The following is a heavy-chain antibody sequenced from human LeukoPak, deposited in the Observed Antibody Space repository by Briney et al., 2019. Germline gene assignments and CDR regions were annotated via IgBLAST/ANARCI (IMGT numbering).Heavy chain of an antibody. CDR1: GYTFTTYH. CDR3: AREIRRGAGDWFDP. CDR2: INPNSGDT. D-gene: IGHD1-26*01. J-gene: IGHJ5*02. V-gene: IGHV1-2*06. Sequence: ASVKVSCKASGYTFTTYHLHWVRQAPGQGLEWMGRINPNSGDTNYAQKFQGRVTMTTDTSISTAYMDLSGLRSDDTAMYYCAREIRRGAGDWFDPWGQGTLATVSS.